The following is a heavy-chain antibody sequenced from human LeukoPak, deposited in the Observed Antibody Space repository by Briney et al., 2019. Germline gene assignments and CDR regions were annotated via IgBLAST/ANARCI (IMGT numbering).Heavy chain of an antibody. D-gene: IGHD6-19*01. CDR2: IYYSGST. V-gene: IGHV4-39*07. CDR3: ARDERGAVAGY. J-gene: IGHJ4*02. Sequence: SETLSLTCTVSGGSISSYYWNWIRQPPGKGLEWIGSIYYSGSTYYNPSLKSRVTISVDTSKNQFSLKLSSVTAADTAVYYCARDERGAVAGYWGQGTLVTVSS. CDR1: GGSISSYY.